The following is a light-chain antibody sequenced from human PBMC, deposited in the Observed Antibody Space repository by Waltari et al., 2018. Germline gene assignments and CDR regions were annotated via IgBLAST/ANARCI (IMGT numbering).Light chain of an antibody. Sequence: SYELTQPPSVSVSPGQTVSITCSGEHLEDKYVCWYRQTPGQSPRLLIDEDVKRPSGIPERFSGSNSGNTATLTISGTQAVDEADYYCQSWERSTMVFGGGTKLTVL. J-gene: IGLJ2*01. CDR1: HLEDKY. CDR2: EDV. CDR3: QSWERSTMV. V-gene: IGLV3-1*01.